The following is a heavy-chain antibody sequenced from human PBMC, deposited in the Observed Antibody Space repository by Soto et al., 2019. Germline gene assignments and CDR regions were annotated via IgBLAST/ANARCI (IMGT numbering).Heavy chain of an antibody. J-gene: IGHJ6*03. CDR1: GGSISSSSYY. D-gene: IGHD2-15*01. V-gene: IGHV4-39*01. CDR3: ARLGYCSGGSSRYYYYYIDV. Sequence: PSETLSLTCTVSGGSISSSSYYWGWIRQPPGKGLEWIGSIYYSGSTYYNPSLKSRVTISVDTSKNQFSLKLSSVTAADTAVYYCARLGYCSGGSSRYYYYYIDVWGQGTTVTVSS. CDR2: IYYSGST.